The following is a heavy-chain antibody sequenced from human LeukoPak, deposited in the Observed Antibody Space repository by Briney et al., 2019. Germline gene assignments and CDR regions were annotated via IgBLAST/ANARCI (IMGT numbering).Heavy chain of an antibody. CDR1: GYTFTSYG. CDR2: FNPYNGNT. D-gene: IGHD2-2*01. Sequence: GAPVKVSCKASGYTFTSYGISWGRRASGQGLKWMGWFNPYNGNTNYAQEFKDRVTMTTDTSTSTAYMELRSLRSDDTAVYYCVRDHCSSTSCYYDNWFDPWGQGTLVTVSS. CDR3: VRDHCSSTSCYYDNWFDP. V-gene: IGHV1-18*01. J-gene: IGHJ5*02.